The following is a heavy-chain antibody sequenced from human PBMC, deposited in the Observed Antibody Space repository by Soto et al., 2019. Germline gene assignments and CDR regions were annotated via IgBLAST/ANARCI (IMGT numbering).Heavy chain of an antibody. J-gene: IGHJ4*02. CDR3: ARHLNYGCNGYFDS. CDR1: GGSISGSSYY. D-gene: IGHD4-17*01. Sequence: SETLSLTCRVSGGSISGSSYYWGWIRQPPGKGLEWIGSVYSSGGAYYNPSLKSRVTISADTSENQFSLKLNSLTAEDTAVYYCARHLNYGCNGYFDSWGQGTLVTVSS. V-gene: IGHV4-39*01. CDR2: VYSSGGA.